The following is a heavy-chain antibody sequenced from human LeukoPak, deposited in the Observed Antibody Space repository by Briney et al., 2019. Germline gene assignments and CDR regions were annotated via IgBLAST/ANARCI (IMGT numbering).Heavy chain of an antibody. CDR3: ARDPEAAGIFDY. D-gene: IGHD6-13*01. V-gene: IGHV3-74*01. CDR1: GFTFSSYW. Sequence: GRSLRLSCAASGFTFSSYWMHWVRQAPGKGLVWVSRINSDGSSTSYADSVKGRFTISRDDAKNTLYLQMNSLRAEDTAVYYCARDPEAAGIFDYWGQGTLVTVSS. CDR2: INSDGSST. J-gene: IGHJ4*02.